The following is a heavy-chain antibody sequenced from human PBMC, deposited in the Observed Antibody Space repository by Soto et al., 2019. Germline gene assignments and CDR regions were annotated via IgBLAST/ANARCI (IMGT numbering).Heavy chain of an antibody. CDR2: ISGSGGST. D-gene: IGHD6-6*01. Sequence: EVQLLESGGGLVQPGGSLRLSCAASGFTFSSYDMSWVRQAPGKGLEWVSAISGSGGSTNYADSVKGRFTISRDNSKNPLYLQMNSLSAEDTAVYYCAKEGSSSSTYYGMDVWGQGTTVTVSS. V-gene: IGHV3-23*01. J-gene: IGHJ6*02. CDR1: GFTFSSYD. CDR3: AKEGSSSSTYYGMDV.